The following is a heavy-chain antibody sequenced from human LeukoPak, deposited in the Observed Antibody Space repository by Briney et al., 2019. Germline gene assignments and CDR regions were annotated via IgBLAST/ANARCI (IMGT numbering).Heavy chain of an antibody. D-gene: IGHD2-15*01. Sequence: GASVTVSCKASGYTFTDYYLHWVRQAPGQGLEWMGWINHNSGDISFALNFQGRVTMTSDTSISTVYMELSSLRSDDTAVYYCARDRSDCSGGICYNERFDYWGQGTLVTVSS. V-gene: IGHV1-2*02. CDR3: ARDRSDCSGGICYNERFDY. J-gene: IGHJ4*02. CDR2: INHNSGDI. CDR1: GYTFTDYY.